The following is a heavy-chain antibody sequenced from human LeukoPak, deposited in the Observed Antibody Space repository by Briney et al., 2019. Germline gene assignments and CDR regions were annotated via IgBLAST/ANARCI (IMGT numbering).Heavy chain of an antibody. CDR2: ISSSGSTV. CDR3: SLLAVASPQDY. V-gene: IGHV3-48*03. J-gene: IGHJ4*02. D-gene: IGHD6-19*01. CDR1: GFTFSTYE. Sequence: GGSLRLSCAASGFTFSTYEMHWLRQAPGKGLEWVSDISSSGSTVYYADSVKGRFTTSRDNAKNFLYLQMHSLRAEDTAVYYCSLLAVASPQDYWGQGTLVTVSS.